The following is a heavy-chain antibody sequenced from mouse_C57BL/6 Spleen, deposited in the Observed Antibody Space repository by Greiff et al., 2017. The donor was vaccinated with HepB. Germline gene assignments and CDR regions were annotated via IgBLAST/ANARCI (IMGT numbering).Heavy chain of an antibody. CDR2: IDPEDGET. CDR3: ARWEGRGDAMDY. V-gene: IGHV14-2*01. CDR1: GFNIKDYS. Sequence: VQLQQSGAELVKPGASVKLSCTASGFNIKDYSMHWVKQRTEQGLEWIGRIDPEDGETEYAPKFQGKATITADTSSNTAYLQLSSLTSEDTAVYFCARWEGRGDAMDYWGQGTSVTVAS. J-gene: IGHJ4*01. D-gene: IGHD1-1*01.